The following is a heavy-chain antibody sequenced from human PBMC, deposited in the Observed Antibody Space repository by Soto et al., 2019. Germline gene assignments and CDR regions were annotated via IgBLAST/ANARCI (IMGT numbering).Heavy chain of an antibody. CDR2: IIPIFGTA. CDR3: ARGDGYSYGYHYYGMDV. Sequence: PSVKVSCKASGGTFSSYAISWVRQAPGQGLEWMGGIIPIFGTANYAQKFQGRVTITADESTSTAYMELSSLRSEDTAVYYCARGDGYSYGYHYYGMDVWGQGTTVTVSS. D-gene: IGHD5-18*01. V-gene: IGHV1-69*13. J-gene: IGHJ6*02. CDR1: GGTFSSYA.